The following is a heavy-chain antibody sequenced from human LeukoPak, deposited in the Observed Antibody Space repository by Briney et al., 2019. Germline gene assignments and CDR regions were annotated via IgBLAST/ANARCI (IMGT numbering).Heavy chain of an antibody. CDR1: GGTFSSYA. J-gene: IGHJ4*02. D-gene: IGHD6-13*01. V-gene: IGHV1-69*13. CDR2: IIPIFGTA. CDR3: ARDRIAAAGIRRFDY. Sequence: GPSVKVSCKASGGTFSSYAISWVRQAPGQGLEWMGGIIPIFGTANYAQKFQGRVTITADESTSTAYMELSSLRSKDTAVYYCARDRIAAAGIRRFDYWGQGTLVTVSS.